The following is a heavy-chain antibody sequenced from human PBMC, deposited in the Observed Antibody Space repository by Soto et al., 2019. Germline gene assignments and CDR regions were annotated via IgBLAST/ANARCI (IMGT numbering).Heavy chain of an antibody. CDR2: ISGSGGST. CDR1: GFTFSSYA. D-gene: IGHD2-15*01. J-gene: IGHJ4*02. Sequence: GGSLRLSCAASGFTFSSYAMSWVRQAPGKGLEWVSAISGSGGSTYYADSVKGRFTISRDNSKNTLYLQMNSLRAEDTAVYYCAKTLYCSGGSCYPIFDYWGQGTLVTVSS. CDR3: AKTLYCSGGSCYPIFDY. V-gene: IGHV3-23*01.